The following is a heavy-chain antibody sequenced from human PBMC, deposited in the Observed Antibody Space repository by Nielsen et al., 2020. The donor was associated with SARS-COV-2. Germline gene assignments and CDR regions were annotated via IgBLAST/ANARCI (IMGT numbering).Heavy chain of an antibody. J-gene: IGHJ4*02. D-gene: IGHD2-15*01. CDR3: ARQLAGDY. CDR2: ISYDGSNK. Sequence: GESLKISCAASGFSFSTYAIHWVRQAPGKGLEWVAVISYDGSNKYYADSVKGRFTISRDNSKNTLYLQMNSLRAEDTAVYYCARQLAGDYWGQGTLVTVSS. V-gene: IGHV3-30*04. CDR1: GFSFSTYA.